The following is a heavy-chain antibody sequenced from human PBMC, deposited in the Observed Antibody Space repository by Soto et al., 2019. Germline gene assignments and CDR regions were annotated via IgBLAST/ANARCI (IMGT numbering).Heavy chain of an antibody. CDR1: GGSFSGYY. D-gene: IGHD6-6*01. CDR2: INHSGNT. Sequence: QVQLQQWGAGLLKPSETLSLTCAVYGGSFSGYYWTWIRQPPGKGLEWIGEINHSGNTNYNPSLKSRVTISLDMSKNQFSLKLRSVTAADTAVYYCARGFHSSALFSRYTKFDNRGQGTLVTVSS. V-gene: IGHV4-34*01. J-gene: IGHJ4*02. CDR3: ARGFHSSALFSRYTKFDN.